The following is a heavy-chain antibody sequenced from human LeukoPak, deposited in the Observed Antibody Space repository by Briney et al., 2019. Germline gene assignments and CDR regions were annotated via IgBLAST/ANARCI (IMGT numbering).Heavy chain of an antibody. CDR1: GFTFSSYS. CDR2: ISSSSSYI. CDR3: ARDEEDTAMVIGTVAAVPAVPIGMDV. Sequence: GGSLRLSCAASGFTFSSYSMNWVRQAPGKGLEWVSSISSSSSYIYYADSEKGRFTISRDNAKNSLYLQMNSLRAEDTAVYYCARDEEDTAMVIGTVAAVPAVPIGMDVWGQGTTVTVSS. D-gene: IGHD5-18*01. J-gene: IGHJ6*02. V-gene: IGHV3-21*01.